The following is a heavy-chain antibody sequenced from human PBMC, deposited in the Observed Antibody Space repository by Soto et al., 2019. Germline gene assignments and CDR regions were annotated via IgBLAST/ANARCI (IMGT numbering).Heavy chain of an antibody. CDR3: ARNGTLTGYSYGMDV. CDR1: GGTFSDST. CDR2: IIPIFDTA. J-gene: IGHJ6*02. D-gene: IGHD1-1*01. Sequence: QVQLVQSGAELRKPGSSVKVSCKASGGTFSDSTINWVRQAPGQRLEWMGGIIPIFDTANYAEKFQGRVTITAVETTSTSFMEVSSLRSEDTAVYYCARNGTLTGYSYGMDVWGQGTMVTVSS. V-gene: IGHV1-69*01.